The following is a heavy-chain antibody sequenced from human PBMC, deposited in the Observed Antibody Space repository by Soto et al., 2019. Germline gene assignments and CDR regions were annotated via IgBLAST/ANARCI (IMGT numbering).Heavy chain of an antibody. CDR3: ARYEFSSGWYDYFQY. CDR1: GGSISGYY. J-gene: IGHJ4*02. CDR2: VSSSGST. D-gene: IGHD6-19*01. V-gene: IGHV4-59*08. Sequence: QVQLQESGPGLVKPSETLSLTCAVSGGSISGYYWNWIRQPPGKGLEWIGYVSSSGSTKHNPSLTSRVTMSVDTSKNQFSLNLNSVTAADTAVYYCARYEFSSGWYDYFQYWGRGTLVAVSS.